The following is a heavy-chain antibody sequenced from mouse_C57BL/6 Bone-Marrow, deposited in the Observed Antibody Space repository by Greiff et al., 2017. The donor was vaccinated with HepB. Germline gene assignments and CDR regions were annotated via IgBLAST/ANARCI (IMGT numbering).Heavy chain of an antibody. V-gene: IGHV1-69*01. Sequence: QVQLQQPGAELVMPGASVKLSCKASGYTFTSYWMHWVKQRPGQGLEWIGEIDPSDSYTNHNQKFKGKSTLTVDKSSSTAYMQLSSLTSEDSAVYYCARWGDYWGQGTSVTVSS. J-gene: IGHJ4*01. CDR1: GYTFTSYW. CDR3: ARWGDY. CDR2: IDPSDSYT.